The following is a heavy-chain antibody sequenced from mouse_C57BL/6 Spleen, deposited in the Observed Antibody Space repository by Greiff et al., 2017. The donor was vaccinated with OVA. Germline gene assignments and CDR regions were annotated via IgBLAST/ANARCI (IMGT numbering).Heavy chain of an antibody. D-gene: IGHD4-1*01. V-gene: IGHV1-82*01. CDR3: AGDWDNWYFDV. J-gene: IGHJ1*03. Sequence: QVQLKQSGPELVKPGASVKISCKASGYAFSSSWMNWVKQRPGKGLEWIGRIYPGAGDTNYNGKFKGKATLTADKSSSTAYMQRSRLTYEDAAVCCCAGDWDNWYFDVWGTGTTVTVSS. CDR2: IYPGAGDT. CDR1: GYAFSSSW.